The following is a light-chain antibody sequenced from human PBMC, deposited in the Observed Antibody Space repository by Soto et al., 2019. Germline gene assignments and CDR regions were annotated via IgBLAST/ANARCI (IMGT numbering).Light chain of an antibody. CDR3: QSYDSRLSAVV. CDR2: GNS. Sequence: QAVVTQPPSVSGAPGQRVTISCTGSSSNIGSGYEVHWYQQLPGTAPKLLIYGNSNRPSGVPDRFSGSKSGTSASLAITGLQAEDEADYYCQSYDSRLSAVVFGGGTKLTVL. CDR1: SSNIGSGYE. J-gene: IGLJ2*01. V-gene: IGLV1-40*01.